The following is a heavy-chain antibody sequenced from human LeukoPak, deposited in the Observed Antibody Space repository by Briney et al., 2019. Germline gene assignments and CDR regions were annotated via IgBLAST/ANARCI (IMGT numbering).Heavy chain of an antibody. CDR1: GGTFSSYA. CDR3: ARDGVSPRGTPYFDY. J-gene: IGHJ4*02. D-gene: IGHD3-16*01. Sequence: ASVKVSCKASGGTFSSYAISWVRQAPGQGLEWMGGIIPIFGTANYAQKFQGRVTITTDESTSTAYMELSSLRSEDTAVYYCARDGVSPRGTPYFDYWGQGTLVTVSS. V-gene: IGHV1-69*05. CDR2: IIPIFGTA.